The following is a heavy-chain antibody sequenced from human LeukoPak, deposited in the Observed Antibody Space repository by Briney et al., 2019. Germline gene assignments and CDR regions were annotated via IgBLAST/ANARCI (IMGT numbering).Heavy chain of an antibody. V-gene: IGHV3-74*01. CDR1: GFSFGSYW. Sequence: PGGSLRLSCAASGFSFGSYWMHWVRQAPGQGLVWVSRIDSDGSITTYADAVKGRFTISRDNAKNSLYLQMNSLRAEDTAVYYCARDGYSYGPGAFDYWGQGTLVTVSS. CDR3: ARDGYSYGPGAFDY. J-gene: IGHJ4*02. D-gene: IGHD5-18*01. CDR2: IDSDGSIT.